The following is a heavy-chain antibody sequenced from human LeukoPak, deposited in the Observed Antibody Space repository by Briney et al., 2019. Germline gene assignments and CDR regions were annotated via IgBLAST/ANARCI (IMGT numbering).Heavy chain of an antibody. CDR3: ARDKYYYDSSGYLYAFDI. V-gene: IGHV4-61*02. CDR2: IYTSGRT. D-gene: IGHD3-22*01. J-gene: IGHJ3*02. Sequence: PSETLSLTCTVSGGSLSSGSYYWSWLRQPAGRGLEWIGRIYTSGRTNYNPSLKSRVTISVDTSKKQFSLKLSSVTAADTAVYYCARDKYYYDSSGYLYAFDIWGQGTMVTVSS. CDR1: GGSLSSGSYY.